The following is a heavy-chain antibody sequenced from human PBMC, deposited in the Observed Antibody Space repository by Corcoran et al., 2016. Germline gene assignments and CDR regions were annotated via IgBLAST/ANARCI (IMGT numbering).Heavy chain of an antibody. V-gene: IGHV1-2*04. J-gene: IGHJ6*02. CDR1: GYTFTGYY. Sequence: QVQLVQSGAEVKKPGASVKVSCKASGYTFTGYYMHWVRQAPGQGLEWMGWINPNSGGTNYAQRFQGWVTMTRDTSISTAYMELSRLRSDDTAVDYCARWGVVPAAIGGGYYYYGMDVWGQGTTVTVSS. CDR3: ARWGVVPAAIGGGYYYYGMDV. CDR2: INPNSGGT. D-gene: IGHD2-2*01.